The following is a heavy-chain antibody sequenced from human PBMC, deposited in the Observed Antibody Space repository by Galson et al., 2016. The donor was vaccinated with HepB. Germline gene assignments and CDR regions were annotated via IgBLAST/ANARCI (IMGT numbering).Heavy chain of an antibody. CDR2: INSNGDTT. J-gene: IGHJ4*02. CDR1: GFTFSDFA. Sequence: SLRLSCAASGFTFSDFAIHWVRQAPGKGLEYVAGINSNGDTTYFADSVKGRFTISRDNSKNTVYLQLSSLRVDDTAVYYCVKDGYSGSYDYWGQGTLVTVSS. D-gene: IGHD1-26*01. CDR3: VKDGYSGSYDY. V-gene: IGHV3-64D*06.